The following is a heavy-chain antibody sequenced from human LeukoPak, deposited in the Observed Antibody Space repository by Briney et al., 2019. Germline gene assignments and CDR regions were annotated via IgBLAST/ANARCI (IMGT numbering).Heavy chain of an antibody. D-gene: IGHD2-21*02. CDR1: GYTFTNFY. V-gene: IGHV1-46*01. J-gene: IGHJ4*02. CDR2: INPSGTST. Sequence: GASVKVSCKTSGYTFTNFYLHWVRQAPGQGLEWMGIINPSGTSTSYAQKFQGRVTMTRDMSTSTVYMELSGLRSEDTAVYYCARGPAAVTAPGDYWGQGTLVTVSS. CDR3: ARGPAAVTAPGDY.